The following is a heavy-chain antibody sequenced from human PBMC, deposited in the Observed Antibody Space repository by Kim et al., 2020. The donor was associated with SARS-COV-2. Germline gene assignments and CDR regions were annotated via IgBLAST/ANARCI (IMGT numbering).Heavy chain of an antibody. CDR3: ARHSNMDV. J-gene: IGHJ6*02. CDR2: DGRST. D-gene: IGHD5-18*01. Sequence: DGRSTDHADSVKGRFTISRDNANNTLSLQMNCLRAEGTAVYYCARHSNMDVWGQGTTVTVSS. V-gene: IGHV3-74*01.